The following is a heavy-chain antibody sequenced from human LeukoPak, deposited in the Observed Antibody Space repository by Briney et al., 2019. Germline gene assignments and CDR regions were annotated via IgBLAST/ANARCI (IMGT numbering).Heavy chain of an antibody. V-gene: IGHV4-59*01. Sequence: SETLSLTCTVSGGSISSYYWSWIRQPPGKGLEWIGYIYYSGSTNYNPSLKSRVTISVDTSKNQFSLKLSSVTAADTAVYYCARSAVTTNFDYWGQGTLVTVSS. D-gene: IGHD4-17*01. CDR3: ARSAVTTNFDY. CDR1: GGSISSYY. CDR2: IYYSGST. J-gene: IGHJ4*02.